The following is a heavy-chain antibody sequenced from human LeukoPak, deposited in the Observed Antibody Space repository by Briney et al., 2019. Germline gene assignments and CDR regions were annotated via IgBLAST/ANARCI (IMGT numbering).Heavy chain of an antibody. Sequence: SETLSLTCTVSGASISSYYWSWIRQPPGKGLEWIGYIYYSGSTNYNPSLKSRVTISVDTSKNQFSLKLSSVTAADTAVYYCALYCSGGSCYSRTFDYWGQGTLVTVSS. V-gene: IGHV4-59*01. CDR3: ALYCSGGSCYSRTFDY. D-gene: IGHD2-15*01. J-gene: IGHJ4*02. CDR1: GASISSYY. CDR2: IYYSGST.